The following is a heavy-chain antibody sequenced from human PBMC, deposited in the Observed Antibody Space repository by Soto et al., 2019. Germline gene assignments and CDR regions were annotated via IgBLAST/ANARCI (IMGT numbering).Heavy chain of an antibody. V-gene: IGHV3-23*01. D-gene: IGHD5-18*01. Sequence: GGSLRLSCSASGFTFSSYAMSWVRQAPGKGLEWVSAISGSGGSTYYADSVKGRFTISRDNSKNTLYLQMNSLRAEDTAVYYCAKSVRFGLWSLDYWGQGTLVTVSS. CDR3: AKSVRFGLWSLDY. CDR1: GFTFSSYA. J-gene: IGHJ4*02. CDR2: ISGSGGST.